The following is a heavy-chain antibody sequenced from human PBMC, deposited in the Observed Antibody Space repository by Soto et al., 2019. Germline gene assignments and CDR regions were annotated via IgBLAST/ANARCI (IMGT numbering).Heavy chain of an antibody. J-gene: IGHJ3*02. CDR1: GFTFSSYA. D-gene: IGHD2-21*02. CDR3: ARRNGGNSYDAFDI. Sequence: QVQLVESGGGVVQPGRSLRLSCAASGFTFSSYAMHWVRQAPGKGLEWVAVISYDGSNKYYADSVKGRFTISRDNSKNTLYLQMNSLRAEDTAVYYCARRNGGNSYDAFDIWGQGTMVTVSS. V-gene: IGHV3-30*14. CDR2: ISYDGSNK.